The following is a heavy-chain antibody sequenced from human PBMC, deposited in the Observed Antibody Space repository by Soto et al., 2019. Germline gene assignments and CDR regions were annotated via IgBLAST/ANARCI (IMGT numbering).Heavy chain of an antibody. V-gene: IGHV4-31*03. CDR3: ARSEFRRGSDAD. Sequence: SETLCLTCTVSGGSISSGGYYWSWIRQHPGKGLEWIGYIYYSGSTYYNPSLKSRVTISVDTSKNQFSLKLSSVTAADTAVYYGARSEFRRGSDADWGQGTLVIVSS. CDR2: IYYSGST. D-gene: IGHD2-8*01. J-gene: IGHJ1*01. CDR1: GGSISSGGYY.